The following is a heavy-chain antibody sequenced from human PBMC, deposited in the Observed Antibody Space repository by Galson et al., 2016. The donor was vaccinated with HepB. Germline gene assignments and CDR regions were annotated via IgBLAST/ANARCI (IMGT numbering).Heavy chain of an antibody. D-gene: IGHD3-16*02. CDR2: IYRGATT. CDR3: ARLGQLSLDACEI. V-gene: IGHV4-61*03. Sequence: SETLSLTCTVSDDSVTTSPYYWSWIRQPPGKGLEWIGYIYRGATTSFNPSLKSRVSISVDTSKNHFSLRLTSVTAADTAMYYCARLGQLSLDACEIWGQGTMVTVSS. J-gene: IGHJ3*02. CDR1: DDSVTTSPYY.